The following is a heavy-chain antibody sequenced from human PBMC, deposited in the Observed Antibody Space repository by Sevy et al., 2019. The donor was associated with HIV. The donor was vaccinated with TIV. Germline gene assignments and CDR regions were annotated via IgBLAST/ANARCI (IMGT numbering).Heavy chain of an antibody. V-gene: IGHV3-23*01. CDR3: ATLRSRVLMPPYYFDS. D-gene: IGHD2-2*01. Sequence: GGSLRLSCGVSGFTFSSSAMTWVRQPPGKGLEWVAIISGSGATTSYADSVKGRFTISRDNSKNALYLQMNSLRAKDTAVCYCATLRSRVLMPPYYFDSWGQGTLVTVSS. CDR2: ISGSGATT. CDR1: GFTFSSSA. J-gene: IGHJ4*02.